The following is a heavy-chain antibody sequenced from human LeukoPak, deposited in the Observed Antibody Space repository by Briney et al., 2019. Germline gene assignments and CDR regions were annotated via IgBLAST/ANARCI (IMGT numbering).Heavy chain of an antibody. V-gene: IGHV3-30*04. CDR1: GFTFSSYT. Sequence: GGSLRLSCAASGFTFSSYTMGWVRQAPGKGLEWVARISYAGRNNYYADSVNGRFTISSDNPKNPLYLQMDSLRAEDTAVYYCARAAHTTYVLGRYYYYAMDVWGQGTTVTVSS. CDR3: ARAAHTTYVLGRYYYYAMDV. D-gene: IGHD3-10*01. CDR2: ISYAGRNN. J-gene: IGHJ6*02.